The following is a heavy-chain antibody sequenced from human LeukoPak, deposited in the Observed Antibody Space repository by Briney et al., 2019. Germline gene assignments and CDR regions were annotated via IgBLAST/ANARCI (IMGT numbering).Heavy chain of an antibody. CDR2: IGGGGGDT. CDR3: AKNRGANYYNYYMDV. CDR1: GFTFSTCA. D-gene: IGHD4/OR15-4a*01. V-gene: IGHV3-23*01. J-gene: IGHJ6*03. Sequence: GGSLRLSCAASGFTFSTCAMSWVREAPGKGLEWLSTIGGGGGDTFYADSGKGRFTVSRDNSKNTLYLQMSSLRAEDTAVYFCAKNRGANYYNYYMDVWGKGTTVTVSS.